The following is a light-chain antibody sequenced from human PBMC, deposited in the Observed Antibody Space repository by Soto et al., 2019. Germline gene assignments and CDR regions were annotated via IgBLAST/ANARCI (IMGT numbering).Light chain of an antibody. Sequence: QAVVTQEPSLTVSPGGTVTLTCASSTGAVTSGYFPNWFQQKPGQAPRALIYTTSNKYSCTPARFSRSLLGDKVALTLSDVQPEDKAEYYCLLYYGGAPTYVFGTGTKVTVL. CDR2: TTS. CDR3: LLYYGGAPTYV. CDR1: TGAVTSGYF. J-gene: IGLJ1*01. V-gene: IGLV7-43*01.